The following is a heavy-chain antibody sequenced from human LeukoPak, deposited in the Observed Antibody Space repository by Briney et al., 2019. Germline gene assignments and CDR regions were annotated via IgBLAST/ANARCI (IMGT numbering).Heavy chain of an antibody. CDR2: ISKSGGAI. CDR3: ARDWWGPDVATSYNWFDP. J-gene: IGHJ5*02. Sequence: GGSLRLSCAASGFTFSDYHMSWIRQAPGKGLEWISYISKSGGAIYYADSVKGRFTSSRDNAKRSLYLQMNSLRAEDTAVYYCARDWWGPDVATSYNWFDPWGQGTLVTVSS. V-gene: IGHV3-11*01. D-gene: IGHD2-15*01. CDR1: GFTFSDYH.